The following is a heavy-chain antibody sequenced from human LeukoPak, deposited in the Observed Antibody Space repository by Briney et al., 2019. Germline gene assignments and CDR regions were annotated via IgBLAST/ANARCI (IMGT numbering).Heavy chain of an antibody. D-gene: IGHD3-3*01. J-gene: IGHJ5*02. CDR1: GGSISSYY. Sequence: SETLSLTCTVSGGSISSYYWSWIRQPPGKGLEWIGYIYYSGSTYYNPSLKSRVTISVDTSKNQFSLKLSSVTAADTAVYYCARDRFGVAENNWFDPWGQGTLVTVSS. CDR3: ARDRFGVAENNWFDP. CDR2: IYYSGST. V-gene: IGHV4-59*12.